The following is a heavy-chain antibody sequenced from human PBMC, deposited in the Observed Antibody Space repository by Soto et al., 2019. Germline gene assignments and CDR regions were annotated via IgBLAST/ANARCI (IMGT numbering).Heavy chain of an antibody. CDR1: GFTFSSYS. CDR3: ARDKAVAGGDVDAFDI. J-gene: IGHJ3*02. CDR2: ISSSSSYI. D-gene: IGHD6-19*01. V-gene: IGHV3-21*01. Sequence: GGSLRLSCAASGFTFSSYSMNWVRQAPGKGLEWVSSISSSSSYIYYADSVKGRFTISRDNAKNSLYLQMNSLRAEDTAVYYCARDKAVAGGDVDAFDIWGQGTMVTVS.